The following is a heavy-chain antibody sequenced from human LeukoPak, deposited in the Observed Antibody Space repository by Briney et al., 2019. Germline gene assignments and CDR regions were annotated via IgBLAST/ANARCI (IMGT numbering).Heavy chain of an antibody. V-gene: IGHV4-38-2*02. Sequence: KPSETLSLTCTVSGYSISSGYYWGWIRQPPGKGLEWIGSIYHSGSTYYNPSLKSRVTISVDTSKNQFSLKLSSVTAADTAVYYCARAWQWLPPPDHAFDIWGQGTMVTVSS. J-gene: IGHJ3*02. CDR2: IYHSGST. D-gene: IGHD6-19*01. CDR1: GYSISSGYY. CDR3: ARAWQWLPPPDHAFDI.